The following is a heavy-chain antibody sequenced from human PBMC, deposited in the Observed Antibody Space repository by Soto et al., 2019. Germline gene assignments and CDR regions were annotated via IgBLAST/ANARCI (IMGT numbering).Heavy chain of an antibody. J-gene: IGHJ5*02. CDR1: GFISSSDR. CDR2: ISSSSSYI. CDR3: ARDLCYDSGTTTWFDP. V-gene: IGHV3-21*01. D-gene: IGHD3-10*01. Sequence: PGGALRVSCAAAGFISSSDRINWGRPAQGKGLEWASSISSSSSYIYYADSVKGRFTISRDNAKNSLYLQMNSLRAEDTAVYYWARDLCYDSGTTTWFDPWCQ.